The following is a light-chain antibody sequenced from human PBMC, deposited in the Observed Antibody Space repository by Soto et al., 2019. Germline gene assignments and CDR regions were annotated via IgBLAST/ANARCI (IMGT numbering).Light chain of an antibody. CDR3: SSYTSSSTQV. CDR1: SSDVGGYNY. V-gene: IGLV2-14*01. J-gene: IGLJ2*01. Sequence: QSALTQPGSVSGSPGQSITISCTGTSSDVGGYNYVSWYQQHPGKAPKLIIYEVTDRPSGVSDRFSGSKSGNTASLTISGLQAEDEADYYCSSYTSSSTQVFGGGTKLTVL. CDR2: EVT.